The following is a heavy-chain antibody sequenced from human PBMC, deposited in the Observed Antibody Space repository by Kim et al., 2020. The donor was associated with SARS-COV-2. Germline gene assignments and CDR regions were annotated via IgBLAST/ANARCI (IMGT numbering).Heavy chain of an antibody. V-gene: IGHV3-21*01. CDR1: GFTFSSFA. Sequence: GGSLRLSCAASGFTFSSFAMTWVRQAPGKGLEWVSLISSGGDYMYYADSLKGRFTISRDNAKNSVFLQMNSLRAEDTAVYYCARDHGSNHPGHFDYWGQGILVTVPS. CDR3: ARDHGSNHPGHFDY. J-gene: IGHJ4*02. D-gene: IGHD2-2*01. CDR2: ISSGGDYM.